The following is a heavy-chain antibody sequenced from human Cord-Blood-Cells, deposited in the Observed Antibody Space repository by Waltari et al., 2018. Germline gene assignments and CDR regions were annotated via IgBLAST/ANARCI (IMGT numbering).Heavy chain of an antibody. CDR1: GGSFSGYY. J-gene: IGHJ3*02. Sequence: QVQLQQWGAGLLKPSETLSLTCAVYGGSFSGYYWSWIRQPPGKGRDGSWENNQSVITNVNPSLKSRVTISVDTSKNQFSLKLSSVTAADTAVYYCARGVTVTRNAFDIWGQGTMVTVSS. V-gene: IGHV4-34*01. D-gene: IGHD4-4*01. CDR3: ARGVTVTRNAFDI. CDR2: NNQSVIT.